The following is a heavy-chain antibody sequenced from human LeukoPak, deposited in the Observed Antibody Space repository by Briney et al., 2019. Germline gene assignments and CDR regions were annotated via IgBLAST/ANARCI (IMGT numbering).Heavy chain of an antibody. CDR1: GLTVSSTY. CDR2: IYSDGST. V-gene: IGHV3-66*01. J-gene: IGHJ4*02. Sequence: GGSLRLSCAASGLTVSSTYMSWVRQAPGKGLEWVSVIYSDGSTYYADSVKGRFTISRDNSKNTVYLQMNSLRAEDTAVYFCARRSDYGGTPTFDYWGQGTLVTVSS. CDR3: ARRSDYGGTPTFDY. D-gene: IGHD4-23*01.